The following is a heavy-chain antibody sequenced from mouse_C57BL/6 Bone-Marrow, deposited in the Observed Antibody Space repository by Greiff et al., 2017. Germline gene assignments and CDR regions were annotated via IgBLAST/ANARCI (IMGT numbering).Heavy chain of an antibody. D-gene: IGHD2-4*01. CDR3: ARVIYYDYERLYYYAMDY. V-gene: IGHV2-9*02. J-gene: IGHJ4*01. Sequence: VKVVESGPGLVAPSQSLSITCTVSGFSLTSYGVHWVRQPPGKGLEWLGVIWAGGSTNYNSALMSRLSISKDNSKSQVFLKMNSLQTDDTAMYYCARVIYYDYERLYYYAMDYWGQGTSVTASS. CDR1: GFSLTSYG. CDR2: IWAGGST.